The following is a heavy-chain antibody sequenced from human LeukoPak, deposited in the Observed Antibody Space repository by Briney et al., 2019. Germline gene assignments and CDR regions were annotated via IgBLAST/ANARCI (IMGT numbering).Heavy chain of an antibody. CDR2: INPNSGVT. Sequence: EASVKVSCKASGYTFTGYYMHWVRQAPGQGLEWMVWINPNSGVTNYAQKFQGRVTMTRDTSISTAYMDLSRLTSDDTAVYYCARDLESRRYGSGSYSAFDPWGQGTLVTVSS. J-gene: IGHJ5*02. D-gene: IGHD3-10*01. V-gene: IGHV1-2*02. CDR3: ARDLESRRYGSGSYSAFDP. CDR1: GYTFTGYY.